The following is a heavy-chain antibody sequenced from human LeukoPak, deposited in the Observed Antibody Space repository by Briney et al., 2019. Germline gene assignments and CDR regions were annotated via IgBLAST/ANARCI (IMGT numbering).Heavy chain of an antibody. CDR1: GFTFNSYW. J-gene: IGHJ4*02. Sequence: GGSLRLSCAASGFTFNSYWMDWVRQAPGKGLEWVSVIYSGGSTYYADSVKGRFTISRDNSKNTLYLQMNSLRAEDTAVYYCAGTPGDSGYYYFDYWGQGTLVTVSS. CDR2: IYSGGST. V-gene: IGHV3-53*01. CDR3: AGTPGDSGYYYFDY. D-gene: IGHD3-22*01.